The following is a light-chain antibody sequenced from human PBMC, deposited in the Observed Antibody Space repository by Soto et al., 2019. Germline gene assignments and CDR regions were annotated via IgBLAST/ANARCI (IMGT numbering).Light chain of an antibody. CDR3: QQYNNWPRT. CDR1: QSVRSN. V-gene: IGKV3D-15*01. J-gene: IGKJ1*01. CDR2: GAS. Sequence: EIVMTQSPATLSVSPGDRATLSCRASQSVRSNLAWYQQKPGQAPRLLIYGASSRATGIPDRFSGSGSGTEFTLTIYSLQSEDFAVYYCQQYNNWPRTFGQGTKV.